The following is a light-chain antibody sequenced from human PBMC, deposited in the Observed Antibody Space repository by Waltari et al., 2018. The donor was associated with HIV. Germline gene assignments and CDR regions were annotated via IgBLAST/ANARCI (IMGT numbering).Light chain of an antibody. J-gene: IGLJ1*01. Sequence: QSALTQPASVSGSPGQSITISCTGTSSDVGGFHYVSWYQQYPGKAPKLIIYEVDNRPSGVSHRFSGSESGNTASLTISGLQAEDEADYYCSSYTSGTTPSVFGTGTKVTVL. CDR2: EVD. CDR3: SSYTSGTTPSV. V-gene: IGLV2-14*01. CDR1: SSDVGGFHY.